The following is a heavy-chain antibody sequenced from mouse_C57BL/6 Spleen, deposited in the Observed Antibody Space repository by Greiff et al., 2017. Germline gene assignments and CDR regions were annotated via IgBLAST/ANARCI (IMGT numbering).Heavy chain of an antibody. CDR2: IYPGDGDT. V-gene: IGHV1-80*01. CDR1: GYAFSSYW. CDR3: ARSYKNYAMDY. Sequence: QVQLQQSGAELVKPGASVKISCKASGYAFSSYWMNWVKQRPGKGLEWIGQIYPGDGDTNYNGKFKGKATLTADKSSSTAYMQRSSLTSEDSAVYFCARSYKNYAMDYWGQGTSVTVSS. J-gene: IGHJ4*01.